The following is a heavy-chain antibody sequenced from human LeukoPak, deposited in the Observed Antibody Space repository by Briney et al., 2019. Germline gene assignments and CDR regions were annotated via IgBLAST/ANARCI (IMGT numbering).Heavy chain of an antibody. D-gene: IGHD6-19*01. CDR2: MNPDSGNT. V-gene: IGHV1-8*01. CDR1: GYTFTSCD. Sequence: ASVKVSCKASGYTFTSCDINRVRQATGQGLEWIGWMNPDSGNTGYGQSFQGRVTMTRDNSISTAYMELSNLRSEDTAIYYCTRGSSGRRDYWGQGTLVTVSS. CDR3: TRGSSGRRDY. J-gene: IGHJ4*02.